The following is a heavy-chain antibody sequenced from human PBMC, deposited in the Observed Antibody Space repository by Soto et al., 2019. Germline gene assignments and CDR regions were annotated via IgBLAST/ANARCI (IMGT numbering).Heavy chain of an antibody. CDR2: VKTKSDGGTT. J-gene: IGHJ4*02. Sequence: EVQLVESGGGLVKPGGSLRLSCAASGFNFSDAWMNWVRQAPGKGLEWVGHVKTKSDGGTTEYAASVKGRFIISSDDSRKKLYLQMNSLKSGDTAMYYCTTLGTSWGQGTLVVVSS. CDR3: TTLGTS. V-gene: IGHV3-15*07. D-gene: IGHD1-1*01. CDR1: GFNFSDAW.